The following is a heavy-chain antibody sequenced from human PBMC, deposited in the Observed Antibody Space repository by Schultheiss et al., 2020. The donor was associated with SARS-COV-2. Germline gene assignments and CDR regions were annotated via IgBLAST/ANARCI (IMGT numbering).Heavy chain of an antibody. CDR2: ISGSGGST. V-gene: IGHV3-23*01. CDR3: ARDEIGGDFDDWRYFDV. Sequence: GGSLRLSCAASGFTFSSYAMSWVRQAPGKGLEWVSAISGSGGSTYYADSVKGRFTISRDNSKNTLYLQMNSLRDEDTAVYFCARDEIGGDFDDWRYFDVWGRGTLVTVSS. D-gene: IGHD4-17*01. J-gene: IGHJ2*01. CDR1: GFTFSSYA.